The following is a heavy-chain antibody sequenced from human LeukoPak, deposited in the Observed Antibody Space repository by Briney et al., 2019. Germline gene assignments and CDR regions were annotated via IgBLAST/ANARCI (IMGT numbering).Heavy chain of an antibody. CDR1: GDSISSGYY. D-gene: IGHD6-6*01. Sequence: SETLSLTCGVSGDSISSGYYWGWIRQPPGKGLEWIGSIYHSGSTYYNPSLKSRLTISVDTSKNQFSLKLSSVTAADTAVYYCARILYSSSPAGYYYYYMDVWGKGTTVTVSS. V-gene: IGHV4-38-2*01. CDR2: IYHSGST. J-gene: IGHJ6*03. CDR3: ARILYSSSPAGYYYYYMDV.